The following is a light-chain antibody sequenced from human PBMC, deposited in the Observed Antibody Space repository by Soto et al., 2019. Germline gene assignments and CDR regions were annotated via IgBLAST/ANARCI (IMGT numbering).Light chain of an antibody. V-gene: IGKV1-39*01. CDR3: QQSYSTLWT. CDR2: AAS. Sequence: DIQMTHSPSTLSASVSDRVTITLRASQSISSWLAWYQQKPGKAPKLLIYAASSLQSGVPSRFSGSGSGTDFTLTISSLQPEDFATYYCQQSYSTLWTFGQGTKVDIK. J-gene: IGKJ1*01. CDR1: QSISSW.